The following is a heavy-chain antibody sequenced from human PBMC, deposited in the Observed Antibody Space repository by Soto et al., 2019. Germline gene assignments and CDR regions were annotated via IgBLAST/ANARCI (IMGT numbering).Heavy chain of an antibody. D-gene: IGHD4-17*01. J-gene: IGHJ4*02. Sequence: PGGSLRLSCAASGFTFSSYAMSWVRQAPGKGLEWVSAISGSGGSTYYADSVKGRFTISRDNSKNTLYLQMNSLRAEDTAVYYCAKEKGPVTTFSCYFDYWGQGTLVTVSS. CDR3: AKEKGPVTTFSCYFDY. CDR1: GFTFSSYA. V-gene: IGHV3-23*01. CDR2: ISGSGGST.